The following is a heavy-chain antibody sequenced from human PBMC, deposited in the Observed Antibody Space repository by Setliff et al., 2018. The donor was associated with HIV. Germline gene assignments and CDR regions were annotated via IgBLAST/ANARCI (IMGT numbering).Heavy chain of an antibody. CDR2: IWYDGSNK. CDR3: ARRAYCSGTTCFDN. CDR1: GFTFSSYA. J-gene: IGHJ4*02. V-gene: IGHV3-33*01. D-gene: IGHD2-21*01. Sequence: GGSLRLSCAASGFTFSSYAIHWVRQAPGKGLEWVAVIWYDGSNKYYADSVKGRFTISRDTSKNTLYLQMNSLRAEDTAVYYCARRAYCSGTTCFDNWGQGTLVTVSS.